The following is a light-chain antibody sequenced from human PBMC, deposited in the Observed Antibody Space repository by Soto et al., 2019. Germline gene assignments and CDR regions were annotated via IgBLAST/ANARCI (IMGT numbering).Light chain of an antibody. J-gene: IGKJ1*01. Sequence: ENVLTQSPGTLSLSPGERATLSCRASQSVSRTYLAWYQQKPVQAPRLLIYATSSRATGIPDRFSGSGSGTDFTLTISRLEPEDFAVYYCQQYGSSPPWTFGQGTKVDIK. CDR1: QSVSRTY. CDR2: ATS. V-gene: IGKV3-20*01. CDR3: QQYGSSPPWT.